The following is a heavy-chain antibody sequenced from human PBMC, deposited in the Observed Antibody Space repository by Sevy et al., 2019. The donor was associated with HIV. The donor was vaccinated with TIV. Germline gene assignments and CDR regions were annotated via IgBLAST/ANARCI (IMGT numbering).Heavy chain of an antibody. D-gene: IGHD2-2*01. V-gene: IGHV3-21*01. CDR1: GFTFSSYS. J-gene: IGHJ4*02. Sequence: GGSLRLSCAASGFTFSSYSINWVRQAPGKGLEWVSSISSSRNFIYYADSVKGRFTIARDNAKNSLYMQMHSLRAEDTAVYYCARGEYCSSTTCSDFDNWGQGTLVTVSS. CDR3: ARGEYCSSTTCSDFDN. CDR2: ISSSRNFI.